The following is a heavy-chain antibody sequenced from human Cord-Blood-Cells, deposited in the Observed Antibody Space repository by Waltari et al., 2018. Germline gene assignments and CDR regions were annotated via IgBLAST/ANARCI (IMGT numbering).Heavy chain of an antibody. CDR2: IIPILGIA. D-gene: IGHD2-15*01. V-gene: IGHV1-69*09. Sequence: QVQLVQSGAEVKKPGSSVKVSCKASGGTFSTYAISWVRPAPGQGLEWMGRIIPILGIANYAQKFQGRVTITADKSTSTAYMELSSLRSEDTAVYYCARGLPQGYCSGGSCYWFDPWGQGTLVTVSS. CDR1: GGTFSTYA. J-gene: IGHJ5*02. CDR3: ARGLPQGYCSGGSCYWFDP.